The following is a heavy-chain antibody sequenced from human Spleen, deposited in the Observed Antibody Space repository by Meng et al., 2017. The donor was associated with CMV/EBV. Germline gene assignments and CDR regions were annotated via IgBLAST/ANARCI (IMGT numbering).Heavy chain of an antibody. V-gene: IGHV3-23*01. CDR3: AKSGVVVPAAIDAFDI. J-gene: IGHJ3*02. Sequence: GGSLRLSCAASGFPFSSYAMSWVRQAPGKGLEWVSAISGSGGSTYYADSVKGRFTISRDNSKNTLYLQMNSLRAEDTAVSYCAKSGVVVPAAIDAFDIWGQGTMVTVSS. D-gene: IGHD2-2*01. CDR1: GFPFSSYA. CDR2: ISGSGGST.